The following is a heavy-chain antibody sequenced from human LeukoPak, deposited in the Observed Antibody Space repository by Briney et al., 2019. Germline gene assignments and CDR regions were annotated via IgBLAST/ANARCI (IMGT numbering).Heavy chain of an antibody. Sequence: SETLSLTCTVSGGSISSYYWSWLRQPPGKGLEWLGYIYYSGSTNYNPSLKSRVTISVDTSKNQFSLKLSSVTAADTAVYYCAREKVGARVSGAFDIWGQGTMVTVSS. CDR3: AREKVGARVSGAFDI. CDR2: IYYSGST. D-gene: IGHD1-26*01. V-gene: IGHV4-59*01. J-gene: IGHJ3*02. CDR1: GGSISSYY.